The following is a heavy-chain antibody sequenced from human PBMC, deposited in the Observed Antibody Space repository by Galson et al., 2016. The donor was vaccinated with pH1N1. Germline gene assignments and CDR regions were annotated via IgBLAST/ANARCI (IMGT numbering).Heavy chain of an antibody. Sequence: SLRLSCAASRFSFSDYWISWVRQAPGKGLEWVANIKQDGSEIYYVDSVKGRCTISRDNAKNSVSLQMNSLRVEDTGVYYCVRAIGGAASYWGQGTLVTVSS. J-gene: IGHJ4*02. V-gene: IGHV3-7*01. D-gene: IGHD6-13*01. CDR3: VRAIGGAASY. CDR1: RFSFSDYW. CDR2: IKQDGSEI.